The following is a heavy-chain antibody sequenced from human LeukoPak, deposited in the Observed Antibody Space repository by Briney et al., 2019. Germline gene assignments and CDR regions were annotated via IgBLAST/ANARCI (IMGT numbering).Heavy chain of an antibody. CDR2: ISSYNGNT. Sequence: ASVTVSCKASGGTFSSYAISWVRQAPGQGLEWMGWISSYNGNTNYAQKLQGRVTITTDTSTSTAYMELRSLRSDDTAVYYCARWAQPYHYYYMDVWGKGTTVTISS. CDR1: GGTFSSYA. V-gene: IGHV1-18*01. CDR3: ARWAQPYHYYYMDV. J-gene: IGHJ6*03.